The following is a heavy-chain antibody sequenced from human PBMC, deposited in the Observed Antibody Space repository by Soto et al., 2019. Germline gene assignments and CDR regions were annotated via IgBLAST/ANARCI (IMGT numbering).Heavy chain of an antibody. J-gene: IGHJ4*02. V-gene: IGHV1-18*01. D-gene: IGHD2-8*01. Sequence: ASVKVSCKASGYIFTSYGISWVRLAPGQGLEWMGWVSAYKGDTKYAQMLQGRLTMTTDTSTRTAYMELRSLTSDDTAMYYCARVEVYGQSRAPQGFDYWGQGTLVTVSS. CDR1: GYIFTSYG. CDR2: VSAYKGDT. CDR3: ARVEVYGQSRAPQGFDY.